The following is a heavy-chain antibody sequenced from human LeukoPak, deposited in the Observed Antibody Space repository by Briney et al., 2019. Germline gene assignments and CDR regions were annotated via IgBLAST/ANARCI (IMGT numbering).Heavy chain of an antibody. D-gene: IGHD6-13*01. CDR3: ASAYSSSWYDLFFDY. J-gene: IGHJ4*02. V-gene: IGHV4-61*02. CDR1: GGSISSGSYY. CDR2: IYTSGST. Sequence: KPSETLSLTCTVSGGSISSGSYYWSWIRQPAGKGLEWIGRIYTSGSTNYNPSLKSRVTISVDTSKNQFSLKLSSVTAADTAVYYCASAYSSSWYDLFFDYWGQGTLVTVSS.